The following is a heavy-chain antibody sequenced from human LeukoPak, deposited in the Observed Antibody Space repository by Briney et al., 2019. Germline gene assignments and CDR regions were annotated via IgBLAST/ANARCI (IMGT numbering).Heavy chain of an antibody. Sequence: PGGSLRLSCAASGFTFNNYWMTWVRQAPGKGLEWVANIKQDGSEKYYVDSVKGRFTISRDNAKNSLYLQMNSLRAEDTAVYYCASQRDGSSVNYYNYYGMDVWGQGTTVTVSS. D-gene: IGHD1-26*01. J-gene: IGHJ6*02. CDR1: GFTFNNYW. CDR3: ASQRDGSSVNYYNYYGMDV. V-gene: IGHV3-7*01. CDR2: IKQDGSEK.